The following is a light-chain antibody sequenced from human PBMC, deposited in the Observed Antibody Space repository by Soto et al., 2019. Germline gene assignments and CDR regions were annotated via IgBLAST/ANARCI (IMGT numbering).Light chain of an antibody. CDR1: QSISTTD. CDR3: QQFGSSIPHT. J-gene: IGKJ2*01. V-gene: IGKV3-20*01. Sequence: EIVLTQSPGTLSLSPGERGALSCRASQSISTTDLTWYQQKPGQAPRVLIYGTSTRATGIPDRFSGSGSGTDFTLTISRLEPEDFGVYYCQQFGSSIPHTFGQGTKLEIK. CDR2: GTS.